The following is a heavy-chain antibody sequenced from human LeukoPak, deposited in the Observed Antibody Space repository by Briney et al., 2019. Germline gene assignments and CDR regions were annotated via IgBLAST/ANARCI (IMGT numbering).Heavy chain of an antibody. CDR1: GFTFSNYG. D-gene: IGHD3-16*02. V-gene: IGHV3-30*03. J-gene: IGHJ4*02. CDR3: ARALDFLWGSYRHPFDY. CDR2: ISYDGSDK. Sequence: GRSLRLSCAASGFTFSNYGMHWVRQAPGKGLEWVAVISYDGSDKYYADSVKGRFTISRDNAKNSLYLQMNSLRGEDTGIYYCARALDFLWGSYRHPFDYWGQGTPVTVSA.